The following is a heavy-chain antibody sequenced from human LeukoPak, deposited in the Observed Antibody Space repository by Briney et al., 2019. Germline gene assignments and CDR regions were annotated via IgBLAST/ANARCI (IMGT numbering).Heavy chain of an antibody. J-gene: IGHJ4*02. Sequence: SGPTLVKPTQTLTVTCTFSGFSLSTSGVGVGWIRQPPGNIQEWLALIYWDDDKCYSPSLKSRLTITKDTSKNQVVLTMTNMDPVDTATYFCAHMVTVTTTFGYWGQGTLVTVSS. V-gene: IGHV2-5*02. CDR2: IYWDDDK. CDR1: GFSLSTSGVG. D-gene: IGHD4-17*01. CDR3: AHMVTVTTTFGY.